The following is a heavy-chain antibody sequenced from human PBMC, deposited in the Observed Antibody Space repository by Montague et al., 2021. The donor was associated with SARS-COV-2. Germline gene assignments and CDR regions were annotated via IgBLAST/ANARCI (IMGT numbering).Heavy chain of an antibody. V-gene: IGHV4-34*01. CDR2: IHHGGST. J-gene: IGHJ6*03. CDR3: ARLGDGVVPSPILGVGPYYSYYNMDX. D-gene: IGHD3-10*01. Sequence: SETLSLTCAVHGGSFSTYSWNWIRQPPGKGLEWIGEIHHGGSTNYNPSLKSRVTISADTSKNQFSLKLTSVAAADTAVYYCARLGDGVVPSPILGVGPYYSYYNMDXWAKVPRSPSP. CDR1: GGSFSTYS.